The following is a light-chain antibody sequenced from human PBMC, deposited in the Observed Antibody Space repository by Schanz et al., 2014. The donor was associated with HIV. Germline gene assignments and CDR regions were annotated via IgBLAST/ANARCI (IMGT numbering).Light chain of an antibody. CDR3: SSYIGSMHAV. CDR1: SSDVGGYNY. V-gene: IGLV2-14*03. J-gene: IGLJ2*01. Sequence: QSVLTQPPSASGSPGQSVTISCTGTSSDVGGYNYVSWYQQHPGKAPKLMIYDVSNRPSGVSNRFSGSKSGSTASLTISGLQAEDEADYYCSSYIGSMHAVFGGGTKLTVL. CDR2: DVS.